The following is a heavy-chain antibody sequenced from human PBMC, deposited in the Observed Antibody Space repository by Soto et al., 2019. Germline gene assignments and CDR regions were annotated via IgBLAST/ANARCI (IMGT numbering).Heavy chain of an antibody. Sequence: SETLSLTCTVSGGSISSSSYYWGWIRQPPGKGLEWIGSMYYSGSTFYNPSLKSRVTISVDTSKNQLSLKLSSVTASDTAVYYCATHSCSAPYSVVVATAIVLDAFDIWGQVTMVTVS. CDR1: GGSISSSSYY. D-gene: IGHD2-2*01. CDR2: MYYSGST. J-gene: IGHJ3*02. V-gene: IGHV4-39*01. CDR3: ATHSCSAPYSVVVATAIVLDAFDI.